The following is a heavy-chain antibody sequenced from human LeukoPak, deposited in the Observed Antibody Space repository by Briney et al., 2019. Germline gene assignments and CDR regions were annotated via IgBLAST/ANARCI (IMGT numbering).Heavy chain of an antibody. CDR3: ARGATAYFDY. Sequence: SQTLSLTCAISGDSVSGNSAAWSWVRQSPSRGLEWLGRTYYRSKWYYDYAVSVKSRITINPDTSKNQFSLQLNSVTPEDTAVYYCARGATAYFDYWGQGTLVSVSP. D-gene: IGHD5-12*01. J-gene: IGHJ4*02. CDR2: TYYRSKWYY. CDR1: GDSVSGNSAA. V-gene: IGHV6-1*01.